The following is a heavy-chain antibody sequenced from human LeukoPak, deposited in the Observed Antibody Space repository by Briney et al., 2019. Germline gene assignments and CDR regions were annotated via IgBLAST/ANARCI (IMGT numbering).Heavy chain of an antibody. Sequence: TGGSLRLSCAASGFTFDNYAMHWVRQAPGKGLEWVSLISGDGGGTFYADSVKGRFSISRDNSKNSLYLQMNSLRTEDTALYYCAKDILVHSGNYYPDYWGQGTLVTVSS. D-gene: IGHD1-26*01. CDR1: GFTFDNYA. CDR2: ISGDGGGT. V-gene: IGHV3-43*02. CDR3: AKDILVHSGNYYPDY. J-gene: IGHJ4*02.